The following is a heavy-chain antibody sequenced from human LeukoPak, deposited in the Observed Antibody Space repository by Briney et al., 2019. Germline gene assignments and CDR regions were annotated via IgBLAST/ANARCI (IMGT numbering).Heavy chain of an antibody. D-gene: IGHD1-26*01. J-gene: IGHJ6*02. Sequence: SETLSLTCSVSDGSINSYYWNWIRRPPGKGLEWIGYIYYNGNTNYSPSLKSRVTMSVDTSKNLFSLKVSSVTAADTAVYYCARGRSNYYGMDVWGQGTTVTVPS. CDR2: IYYNGNT. CDR1: DGSINSYY. CDR3: ARGRSNYYGMDV. V-gene: IGHV4-59*01.